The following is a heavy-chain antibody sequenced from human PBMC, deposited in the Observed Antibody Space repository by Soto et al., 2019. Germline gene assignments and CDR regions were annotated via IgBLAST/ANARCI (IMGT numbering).Heavy chain of an antibody. Sequence: QVHLVQPGVEVKTPGASVKVSCQASGYTFFTYDISWVRQAPGQGLEWMGWISTYSGDTKYAQKLQGRVTMTTDTSTTTAYLELRSLRSDDTAVYYCARHHGPTTSENWFDPWGQGTLVTVSS. CDR2: ISTYSGDT. J-gene: IGHJ5*02. D-gene: IGHD5-12*01. V-gene: IGHV1-18*01. CDR3: ARHHGPTTSENWFDP. CDR1: GYTFFTYD.